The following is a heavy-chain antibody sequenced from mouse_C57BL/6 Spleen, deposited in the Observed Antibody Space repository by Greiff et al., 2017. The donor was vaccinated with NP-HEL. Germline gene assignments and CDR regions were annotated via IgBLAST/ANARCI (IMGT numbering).Heavy chain of an antibody. J-gene: IGHJ4*01. CDR1: GYSFTGYY. D-gene: IGHD2-4*01. CDR3: ARWGIYYDYDRAMDY. Sequence: EVQLQQSGPELVKPGASVKISCKASGYSFTGYYMNWVKQSPEKSLEWIGEINPSTGGTTYNQKFKAKATLTVDKSSSTAYMQLKSLTSEDSAVYYCARWGIYYDYDRAMDYWGQGTSVTVSS. V-gene: IGHV1-42*01. CDR2: INPSTGGT.